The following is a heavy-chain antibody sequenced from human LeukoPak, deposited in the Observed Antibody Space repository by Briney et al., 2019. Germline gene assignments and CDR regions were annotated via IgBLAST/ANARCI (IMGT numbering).Heavy chain of an antibody. D-gene: IGHD2-21*02. J-gene: IGHJ4*02. V-gene: IGHV3-74*01. CDR2: IKSDVRRT. CDR1: GFTFSTSW. Sequence: QPGGSLRLSCAASGFTFSTSWMHWVRQAPGKGLVWVARIKSDVRRTDYADSVKGRFTISRDDANNILYLQMNSLRAEDTAVYFCTAIRPDYWGQGTVVTVSS. CDR3: TAIRPDY.